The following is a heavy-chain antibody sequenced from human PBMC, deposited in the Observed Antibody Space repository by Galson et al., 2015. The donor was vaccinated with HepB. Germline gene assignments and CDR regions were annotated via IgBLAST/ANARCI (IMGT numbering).Heavy chain of an antibody. CDR2: ISSSSSYI. CDR3: TRRAYSYGYYFDY. V-gene: IGHV3-21*04. J-gene: IGHJ4*02. Sequence: SLRLSCAASGFTFSSYSMNWVRQAPGKGLEWVSSISSSSSYIYYADSVKGRFTISRDNAKNSLYLQMNSLRAEDTAVYYCTRRAYSYGYYFDYWGQGTLVTVSS. CDR1: GFTFSSYS. D-gene: IGHD5-18*01.